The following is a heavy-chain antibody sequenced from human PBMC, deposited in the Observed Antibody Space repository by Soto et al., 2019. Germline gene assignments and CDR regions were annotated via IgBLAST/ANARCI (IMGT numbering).Heavy chain of an antibody. CDR3: AISQDRGGRTTFIY. V-gene: IGHV3-9*01. J-gene: IGHJ4*02. Sequence: PGGSLRLSCAVSGFTFDDNAMHWVRQAPEKGLEWVSGINWKCDIGYADSVKGRFTISRDNAENSLYLQMNSLRAEDTALYYCAISQDRGGRTTFIYWGQGTQVTVSS. CDR1: GFTFDDNA. D-gene: IGHD3-16*01. CDR2: INWKCDI.